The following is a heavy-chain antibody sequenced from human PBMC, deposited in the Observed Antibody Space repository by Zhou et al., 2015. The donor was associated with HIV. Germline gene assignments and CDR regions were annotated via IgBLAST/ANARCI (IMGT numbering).Heavy chain of an antibody. Sequence: QVQLVQSGAEVKKPGSSVKVSCKASGGTFSSYAISWVRQAPGQGLEWMGGIIPIFGTANYAQKFQGRVTITADESTSTAYMELSSLRSEDTAVYYCARESGIAAAGDGREVFDYWGQGTLVTVSS. V-gene: IGHV1-69*01. CDR2: IIPIFGTA. J-gene: IGHJ4*02. CDR1: GGTFSSYA. CDR3: ARESGIAAAGDGREVFDY. D-gene: IGHD6-13*01.